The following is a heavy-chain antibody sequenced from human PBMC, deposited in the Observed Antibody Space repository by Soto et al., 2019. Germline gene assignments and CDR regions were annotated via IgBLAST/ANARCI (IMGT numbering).Heavy chain of an antibody. D-gene: IGHD5-18*01. Sequence: QVQLVQSGTEVKKPGASVKVSCKASGGTFSRSGFHWVRQAPGQGLEWMGMIVPSVDTTNYAQKFQARVTISEDQFTSTVYMELRSLRSEDTAVYYCARCPQPPDTADPYAVDVWGQGTMVIVSS. V-gene: IGHV1-69*18. CDR3: ARCPQPPDTADPYAVDV. CDR2: IVPSVDTT. CDR1: GGTFSRSG. J-gene: IGHJ6*02.